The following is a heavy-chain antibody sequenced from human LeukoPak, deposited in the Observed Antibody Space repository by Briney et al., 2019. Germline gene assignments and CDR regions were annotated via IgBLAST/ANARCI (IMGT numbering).Heavy chain of an antibody. Sequence: GGSLRLSCAASGFPLSSYAMHWVRQVPGKGLEWVSGISYSSNTIGYVDSVKGRFTISRDNAKHSLYLQMNSLRAEDTALYYCTKDRGSSSQLGDAFDVWGQGTMVSVSS. CDR1: GFPLSSYA. CDR3: TKDRGSSSQLGDAFDV. V-gene: IGHV3-9*01. J-gene: IGHJ3*01. D-gene: IGHD6-19*01. CDR2: ISYSSNTI.